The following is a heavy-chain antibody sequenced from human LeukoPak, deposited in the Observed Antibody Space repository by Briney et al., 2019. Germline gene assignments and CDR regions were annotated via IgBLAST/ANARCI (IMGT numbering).Heavy chain of an antibody. J-gene: IGHJ4*02. CDR2: ISLDGSNK. CDR3: TRGSSWAYWGDS. CDR1: GFTFSSYA. V-gene: IGHV3-30*04. Sequence: PGGSLRLSCAASGFTFSSYAMHWVRQAPGKGLEWVTVISLDGSNKYYADSVKGRFTISRDNSKNTLYLQMNSLTSDDTALYYCTRGSSWAYWGDSWGQGTLVTVSS. D-gene: IGHD2-8*02.